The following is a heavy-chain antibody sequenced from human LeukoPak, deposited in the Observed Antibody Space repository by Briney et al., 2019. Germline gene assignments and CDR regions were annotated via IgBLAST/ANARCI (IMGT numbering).Heavy chain of an antibody. J-gene: IGHJ6*02. CDR3: ARDCSSTSCFGDYYYYGMDV. CDR2: ISAYNGNT. V-gene: IGHV1-18*01. D-gene: IGHD2-2*01. CDR1: GYTFTSYG. Sequence: ASVKVSCKASGYTFTSYGISWVRQAPGQGLEWVGWISAYNGNTNYAQKLQGRVTMTTDTSTSTAYMELRSLRSDDTAVYYCARDCSSTSCFGDYYYYGMDVWGQGTTVTVSS.